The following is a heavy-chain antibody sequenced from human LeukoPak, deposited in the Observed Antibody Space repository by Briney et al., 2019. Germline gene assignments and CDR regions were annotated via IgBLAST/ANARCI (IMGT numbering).Heavy chain of an antibody. CDR1: GFTFCSYD. Sequence: GGSLRLSCAASGFTFCSYDMSWVRQAPGKGLEWVSAISYGGGSTYADSVKGRFTISRDNSKNTLYLQMNSLRAEDTAKYYCAKTIPYWYFDLWGRGTLVTVSS. D-gene: IGHD5-24*01. V-gene: IGHV3-23*01. CDR3: AKTIPYWYFDL. J-gene: IGHJ2*01. CDR2: ISYGGGST.